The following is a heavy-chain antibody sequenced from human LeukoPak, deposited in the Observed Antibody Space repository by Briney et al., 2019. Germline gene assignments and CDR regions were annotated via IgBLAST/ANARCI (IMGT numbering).Heavy chain of an antibody. V-gene: IGHV1-18*01. D-gene: IGHD5-18*01. CDR2: ISAYNGNT. CDR1: GYTFTSYG. Sequence: APVKVSCKASGYTFTSYGISWVRQAPGQGLEWMGWISAYNGNTNYAQKLRGRVTMTTDTSPSTAYMELRSLRSDDTAVYYCARENRGYSYGSYFDYWGQGTLVTVSS. CDR3: ARENRGYSYGSYFDY. J-gene: IGHJ4*02.